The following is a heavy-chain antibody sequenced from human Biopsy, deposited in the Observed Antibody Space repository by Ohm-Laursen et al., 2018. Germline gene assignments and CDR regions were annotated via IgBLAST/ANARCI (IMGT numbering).Heavy chain of an antibody. Sequence: GASVKGSCKASGYTFAGYYLHWVRQAPGHSLEWMGWINPNSGNANYAQSFQGRLTVTRDTSISTAYMELTSLTFDDTAIYYCARVPAYPSIDGYYGLDLWGQGTTVIVSS. J-gene: IGHJ6*02. CDR2: INPNSGNA. V-gene: IGHV1-2*02. D-gene: IGHD3-9*01. CDR1: GYTFAGYY. CDR3: ARVPAYPSIDGYYGLDL.